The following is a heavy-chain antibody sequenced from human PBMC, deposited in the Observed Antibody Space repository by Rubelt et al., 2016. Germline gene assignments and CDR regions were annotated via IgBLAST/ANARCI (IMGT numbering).Heavy chain of an antibody. CDR3: ARGTMVRGAPDV. D-gene: IGHD3-10*01. V-gene: IGHV1-46*01. J-gene: IGHJ6*02. CDR1: GYTFTGYY. CDR2: INPTDGGT. Sequence: QVQLVQSGAEVKKPGASVKVSCKASGYTFTGYYMHWVRQAPGQGLAYMGLINPTDGGTSYVQKFQGRVTMTRDTSTSTVYMELSSLRSDDTAVYYCARGTMVRGAPDVWGQGTTVTVSS.